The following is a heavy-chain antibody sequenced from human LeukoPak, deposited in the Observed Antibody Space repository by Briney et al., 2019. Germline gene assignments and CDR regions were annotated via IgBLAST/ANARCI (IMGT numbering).Heavy chain of an antibody. CDR1: GFTFSSHG. V-gene: IGHV3-30*18. D-gene: IGHD3-9*01. Sequence: GGSLRLSCAASGFTFSSHGMHWVRQAPGKGLEWVAGISYDGSNKYYADSVKGRFTISRDNSKNTLYLQMNSLRAEDTAVYYCAKDILTGFGDYWGQGTLVTVSS. CDR3: AKDILTGFGDY. J-gene: IGHJ4*02. CDR2: ISYDGSNK.